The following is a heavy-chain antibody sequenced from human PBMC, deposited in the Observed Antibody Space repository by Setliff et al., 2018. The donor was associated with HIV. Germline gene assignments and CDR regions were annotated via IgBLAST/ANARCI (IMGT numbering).Heavy chain of an antibody. D-gene: IGHD3-3*02. CDR3: ARDTFYLDY. V-gene: IGHV4-59*02. Sequence: SETLSLTCTVSGGSARRNYWGWIRQPPGRGREWIGYISYNGGTNYNPSLKSRVAISLDTSKNQFSLKMRSVTAADTALYCCARDTFYLDYWGQGALVTVSS. CDR1: GGSARRNY. J-gene: IGHJ4*02. CDR2: ISYNGGT.